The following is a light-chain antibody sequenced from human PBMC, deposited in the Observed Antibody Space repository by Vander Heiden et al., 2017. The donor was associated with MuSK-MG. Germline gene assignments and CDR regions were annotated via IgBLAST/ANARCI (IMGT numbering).Light chain of an antibody. V-gene: IGKV1-5*03. CDR1: QTVSTW. CDR2: YAS. Sequence: PLTQYPSTLSASLGDRVTITCRASQTVSTWLAWYQQKPGRAPKLLIYYASSLQSGVPSRFSGNGSGTEFTLTISGLQPDDFATYYCQQYNSDSGFTFGTGTKGE. J-gene: IGKJ4*01. CDR3: QQYNSDSGFT.